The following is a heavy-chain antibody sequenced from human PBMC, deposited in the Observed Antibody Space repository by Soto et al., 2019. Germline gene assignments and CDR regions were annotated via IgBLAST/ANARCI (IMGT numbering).Heavy chain of an antibody. V-gene: IGHV1-2*02. CDR1: GYTFTGYY. CDR2: INPNSGGT. CDR3: ARFSGGSYNTYYFYYGMDV. J-gene: IGHJ6*02. Sequence: ASVKVSCKASGYTFTGYYMHWVRQAPGQGLEWMGWINPNSGGTNYAQKFQGRVTMTRDTSISTAYMELSRLRSDDTAVYYCARFSGGSYNTYYFYYGMDVWGQGTTVTVSS. D-gene: IGHD2-15*01.